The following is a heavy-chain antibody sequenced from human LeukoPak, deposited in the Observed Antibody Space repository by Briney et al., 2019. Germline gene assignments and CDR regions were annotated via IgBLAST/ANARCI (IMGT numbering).Heavy chain of an antibody. J-gene: IGHJ3*01. CDR1: GFRFNSHG. V-gene: IGHV3-30*02. Sequence: GGSLRLSCAASGFRFNSHGLHWVGQAPGKGLEWVSFIWYDGDHKYYAESVQGRFTISRDDSKNTLYLQMNSLRAGDTAVYYCVKDLGVGYISESFDLWGQGTMVTVSS. D-gene: IGHD5-24*01. CDR3: VKDLGVGYISESFDL. CDR2: IWYDGDHK.